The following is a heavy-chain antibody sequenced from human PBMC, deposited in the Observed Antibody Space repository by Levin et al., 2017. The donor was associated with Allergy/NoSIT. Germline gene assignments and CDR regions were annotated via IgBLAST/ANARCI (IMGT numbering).Heavy chain of an antibody. D-gene: IGHD3-16*02. J-gene: IGHJ5*02. V-gene: IGHV2-5*02. CDR2: IYWDDDR. CDR1: GFSFTTSGVG. CDR3: GYTEAWRGYRYSSLNFDH. Sequence: SGPTLVKPTQTLTLTCTFSGFSFTTSGVGVGWIRQPPGKALEWLALIYWDDDRRYNPSLKNRLTITKDTSKNQVVLTMTNMDPVDTATFYCGYTEAWRGYRYSSLNFDHWGQGTLVTVSS.